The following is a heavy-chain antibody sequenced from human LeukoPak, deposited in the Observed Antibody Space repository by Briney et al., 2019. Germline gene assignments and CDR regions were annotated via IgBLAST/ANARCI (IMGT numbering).Heavy chain of an antibody. CDR3: ARGQTSGSFIIDY. CDR1: GFTFSSYA. Sequence: GGSLRLSCAASGFTFSSYAMNWVRQAPGKGLEWLSFTDSSSGSIRYADSVKGRFTISRDNVKNSLHLQMNSLGAEDTAMYYCARGQTSGSFIIDYWGQGTLVTVSS. D-gene: IGHD3-10*01. CDR2: TDSSSGSI. J-gene: IGHJ4*02. V-gene: IGHV3-48*01.